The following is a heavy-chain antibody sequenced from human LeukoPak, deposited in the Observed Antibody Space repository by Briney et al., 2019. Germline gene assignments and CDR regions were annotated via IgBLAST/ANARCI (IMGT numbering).Heavy chain of an antibody. CDR1: GGTFTSYY. CDR3: ATGGHVRVYDSSAYYGHY. Sequence: ASVKVSCKASGGTFTSYYMYWVRQAPGQGLEWMGIINPNRGSTSYAQKFQGRVTMTRDMSTSTVYMELSSLRSEDTAVYYCATGGHVRVYDSSAYYGHYWGQGTLVTVSS. V-gene: IGHV1-46*01. CDR2: INPNRGST. D-gene: IGHD3-22*01. J-gene: IGHJ4*02.